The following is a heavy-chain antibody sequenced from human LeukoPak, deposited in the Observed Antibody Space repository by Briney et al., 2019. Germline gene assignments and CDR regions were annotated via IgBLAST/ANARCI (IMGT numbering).Heavy chain of an antibody. CDR1: GFTFSDYY. CDR3: ARVSSRYSSVWLSLDY. D-gene: IGHD6-19*01. J-gene: IGHJ4*02. CDR2: ISSSGSTI. Sequence: GGSLRLSCAASGFTFSDYYMSWIRQAPGKGLEWVSYISSSGSTIYYADSVKGRFTISRDNAKNSLYLQMNSLRAEDTAVYYCARVSSRYSSVWLSLDYWGQGTLVTVSS. V-gene: IGHV3-11*01.